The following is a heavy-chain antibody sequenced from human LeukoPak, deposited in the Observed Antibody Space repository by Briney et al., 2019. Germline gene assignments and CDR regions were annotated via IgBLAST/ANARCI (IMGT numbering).Heavy chain of an antibody. CDR2: IKQDGSEK. J-gene: IGHJ4*02. Sequence: GVLRLSCAASGFTVSSNYMSWVRQAPGKGLEWVANIKQDGSEKYYVDSVKGRFTISRDNAKNSLYLQMSSLRAEDTAVYYCARDYADYWGQGTLVTVSS. CDR3: ARDYADY. CDR1: GFTVSSNY. V-gene: IGHV3-7*01. D-gene: IGHD3-16*01.